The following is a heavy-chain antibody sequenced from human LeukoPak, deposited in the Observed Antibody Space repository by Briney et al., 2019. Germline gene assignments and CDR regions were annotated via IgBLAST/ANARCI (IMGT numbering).Heavy chain of an antibody. D-gene: IGHD6-13*01. CDR2: ISYDGSNK. CDR1: GFTFGDTW. V-gene: IGHV3-30*18. J-gene: IGHJ4*02. Sequence: GGSLRLSCAASGFTFGDTWMNWVRQAPGKGLEWVAVISYDGSNKYYADSVKGRFTISRDNFKNTLYLQMNSLRAEDTAVYYCAKDRGSIAAGGSDYWGQGTLVTVSS. CDR3: AKDRGSIAAGGSDY.